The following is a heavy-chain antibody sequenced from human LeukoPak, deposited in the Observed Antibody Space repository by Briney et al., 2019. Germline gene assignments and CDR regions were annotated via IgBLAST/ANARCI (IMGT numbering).Heavy chain of an antibody. V-gene: IGHV3-23*01. CDR1: GFTFTNYV. J-gene: IGHJ4*02. D-gene: IGHD3-9*01. Sequence: GGSLRLSCSASGFTFTNYVMGWVRQAQGKGLEWVSAISGSGGSTYYADSVKGRFTISRDNSKSTLYLQMNSLRAEDAAVYYCARVNDILAGPFDYWGQGTLVTVSS. CDR2: ISGSGGST. CDR3: ARVNDILAGPFDY.